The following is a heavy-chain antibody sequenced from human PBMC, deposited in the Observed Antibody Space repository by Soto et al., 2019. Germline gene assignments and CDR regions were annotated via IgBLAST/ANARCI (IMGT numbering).Heavy chain of an antibody. CDR1: GGSFSGYY. CDR2: INHSGST. D-gene: IGHD6-6*01. CDR3: ASRRKGPLVPKTSYWYFDL. J-gene: IGHJ2*01. V-gene: IGHV4-34*01. Sequence: QVQLQQWGAGLLKPSETLSLTCAVYGGSFSGYYWSWIRQPPGKGLEWIGEINHSGSTNYNPSLKSRVTISVDTSKNQFSLKLSSVTAADTAVYYCASRRKGPLVPKTSYWYFDLWGRGTLVTVSS.